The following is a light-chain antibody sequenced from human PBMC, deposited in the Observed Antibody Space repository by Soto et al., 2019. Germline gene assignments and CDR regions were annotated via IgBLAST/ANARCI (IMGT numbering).Light chain of an antibody. CDR3: QQRSNWLT. CDR1: QNVATY. V-gene: IGKV3-11*01. CDR2: DAS. Sequence: EIVLTQSPATLSLSPGERATLSCRASQNVATYLAWYQQKPGQGPRLLIYDASNRATGIPIRFSGSGSGTDFTLTISSLEPEDFAVYYCQQRSNWLTFGGGTRVEIK. J-gene: IGKJ4*01.